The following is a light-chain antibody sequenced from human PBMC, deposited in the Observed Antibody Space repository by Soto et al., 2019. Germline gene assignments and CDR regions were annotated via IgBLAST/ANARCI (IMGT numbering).Light chain of an antibody. CDR2: GAS. CDR3: QQYGTSPPST. CDR1: QSFSCGY. Sequence: EIVLTQSPATLSLSPGKTATLSARASQSFSCGYLAWYQQKPGQAPRPLIIGASSRPTAIPDRFSGSGSGTNFTLTISRLEPEDFAVYYCQQYGTSPPSTFGQGTRLEIK. V-gene: IGKV3-20*01. J-gene: IGKJ5*01.